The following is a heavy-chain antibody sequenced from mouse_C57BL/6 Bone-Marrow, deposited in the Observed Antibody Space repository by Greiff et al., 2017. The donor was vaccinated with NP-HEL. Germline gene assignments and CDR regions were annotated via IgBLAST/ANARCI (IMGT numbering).Heavy chain of an antibody. D-gene: IGHD2-5*01. CDR3: TMGIYSNYAYWYFDV. CDR1: GYTFTSYW. J-gene: IGHJ1*03. CDR2: IYPGNSDT. V-gene: IGHV1-5*01. Sequence: EVQLQQSGTVLARPGASVKMSCKTSGYTFTSYWMHWVKQRPGQGLEWIGAIYPGNSDTSYNQKFKGKAKLTAVTSASTAYMELSSLTNEDSAVYYCTMGIYSNYAYWYFDVWGTGTTVTVSS.